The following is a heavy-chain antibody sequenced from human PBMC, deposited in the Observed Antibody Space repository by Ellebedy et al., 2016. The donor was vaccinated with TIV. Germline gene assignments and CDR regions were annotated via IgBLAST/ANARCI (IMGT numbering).Heavy chain of an antibody. Sequence: AASVKVSCKASGYTFTSYGINWVRQAPGQGLEWMGWISTYNGNTNYAQKVQGRVTMTTETSTSTAYMELRSLRSDDTAVYYCARVVGTYCSGGHCFENWFDPWGQGTLVTVSS. CDR1: GYTFTSYG. D-gene: IGHD2-15*01. CDR3: ARVVGTYCSGGHCFENWFDP. V-gene: IGHV1-18*01. CDR2: ISTYNGNT. J-gene: IGHJ5*02.